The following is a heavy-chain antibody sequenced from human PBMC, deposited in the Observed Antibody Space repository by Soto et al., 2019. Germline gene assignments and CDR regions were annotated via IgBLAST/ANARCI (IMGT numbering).Heavy chain of an antibody. CDR1: GFTFSSYG. D-gene: IGHD3-16*02. CDR3: ASGNYIWGSYRGDAFDI. J-gene: IGHJ3*02. Sequence: GGSLRLSCAASGFTFSSYGMHWVRQAPGKGLEWVAVISYDGSNKYYADSVKGRFTISRDNSKNTLYLQMNSLRAEDTAVDYCASGNYIWGSYRGDAFDIWGQGTMVTVSS. CDR2: ISYDGSNK. V-gene: IGHV3-30*03.